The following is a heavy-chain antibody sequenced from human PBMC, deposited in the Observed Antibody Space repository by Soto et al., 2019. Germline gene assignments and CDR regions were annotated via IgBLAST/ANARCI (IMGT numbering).Heavy chain of an antibody. V-gene: IGHV1-18*01. Sequence: ASVKVSCKASGYTFTSYGISWVRQAPGQGLEWMGWIRAYNGNTNYAQKLQGRVTMTTDTSTSTAYMELRSLTSDDTAVHYCARDLCSSTSCYFDYWGQGILVTVSS. CDR2: IRAYNGNT. D-gene: IGHD2-2*01. J-gene: IGHJ4*02. CDR1: GYTFTSYG. CDR3: ARDLCSSTSCYFDY.